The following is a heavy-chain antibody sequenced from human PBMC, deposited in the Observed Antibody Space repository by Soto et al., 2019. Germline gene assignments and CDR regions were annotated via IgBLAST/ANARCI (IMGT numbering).Heavy chain of an antibody. CDR1: GYTFTGYY. Sequence: ASVKVSCKASGYTFTGYYMHWVRQAPGQGLEWMGWINPNSGGTNYAQKFQGRVTMTRDTSISTAYMELSRLRSDDTAVYYCARAKPLYCSSTSCYRGLNYWGQGTLVTVSS. J-gene: IGHJ4*02. V-gene: IGHV1-2*02. D-gene: IGHD2-2*02. CDR3: ARAKPLYCSSTSCYRGLNY. CDR2: INPNSGGT.